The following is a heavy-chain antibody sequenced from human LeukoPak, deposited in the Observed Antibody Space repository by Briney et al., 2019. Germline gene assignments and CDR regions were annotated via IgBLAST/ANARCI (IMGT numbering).Heavy chain of an antibody. D-gene: IGHD5-12*01. CDR1: GFTFSTYW. CDR2: INEDGSGD. V-gene: IGHV3-7*05. J-gene: IGHJ6*02. CDR3: ARDRSGYDYPPDV. Sequence: GGSLTLSCVASGFTFSTYWMTWVRQAPGKGLEWVANINEDGSGDYYVDSVKGRFTISRDNAKNSLYLQMNSLRAEDTAVYYCARDRSGYDYPPDVWGRGTTVTVSS.